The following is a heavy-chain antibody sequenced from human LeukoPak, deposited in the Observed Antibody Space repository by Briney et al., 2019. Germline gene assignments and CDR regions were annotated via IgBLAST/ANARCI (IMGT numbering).Heavy chain of an antibody. CDR2: IYYSGST. CDR3: ARGHPHTAFDP. V-gene: IGHV4-59*01. J-gene: IGHJ5*02. CDR1: GGSISSYY. Sequence: SETLSLTCTVSGGSISSYYWSWIRQPPGKGLEWIGYIYYSGSTNYNPSLKSRVTISVDTSKNQFSLKLSSVTAADTAVYYCARGHPHTAFDPWGQGTLVTVSS.